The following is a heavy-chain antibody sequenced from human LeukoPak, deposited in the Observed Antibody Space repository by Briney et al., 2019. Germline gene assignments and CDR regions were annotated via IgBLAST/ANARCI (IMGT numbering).Heavy chain of an antibody. CDR2: IYYSGST. CDR1: GASVSSNGYY. J-gene: IGHJ3*02. CDR3: ARPRSGYSRMDAFDI. V-gene: IGHV4-39*01. D-gene: IGHD3-22*01. Sequence: MASETLSLTCTVSGASVSSNGYYWNWIRQPPGKGLEWIGSIYYSGSTSYNPSLKSRVTISVDTSKNQFSLKLSSVTAADTAVYYCARPRSGYSRMDAFDIWGQGTMVTVSS.